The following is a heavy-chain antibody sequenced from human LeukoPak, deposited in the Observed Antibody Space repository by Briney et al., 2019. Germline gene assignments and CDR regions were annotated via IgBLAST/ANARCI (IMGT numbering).Heavy chain of an antibody. Sequence: SETLSLTCTVSGGSISSYYWSWIRQPPGKGLEWIGYIYYSGSTNYNPSLKSRVTISVDTSKNQFSLKLSSVTAADTAVYDCARTGYCSGLWSVYYFDYWGQGTLVTVSS. CDR2: IYYSGST. J-gene: IGHJ4*02. CDR3: ARTGYCSGLWSVYYFDY. V-gene: IGHV4-59*01. CDR1: GGSISSYY. D-gene: IGHD6-19*01.